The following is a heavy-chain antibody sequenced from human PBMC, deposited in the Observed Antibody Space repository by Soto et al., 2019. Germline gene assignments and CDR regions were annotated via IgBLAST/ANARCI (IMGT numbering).Heavy chain of an antibody. V-gene: IGHV1-46*01. CDR3: ARERRPSSGWYVGSY. Sequence: GXSVKVSCKASGYTFTSYYMHLVRHTPGQGLEWMGIINPSGGSTSYAQKFQGRVTMTRDTSTSTVYMELSSLRSEDTAVYYCARERRPSSGWYVGSYWGQGTLVTVSS. CDR2: INPSGGST. J-gene: IGHJ4*02. CDR1: GYTFTSYY. D-gene: IGHD6-19*01.